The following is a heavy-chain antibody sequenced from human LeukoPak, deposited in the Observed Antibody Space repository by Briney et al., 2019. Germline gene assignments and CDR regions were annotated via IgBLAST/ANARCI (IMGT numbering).Heavy chain of an antibody. CDR3: ARVAHLGYTAMAY. Sequence: ASVKVSCKASGYTFTSYAMHWVRQAPGQRLEWMGWISAYNGNTNYAQKLQGRVTMTTDTSTSTAYMELRSLRSDDTAVYYCARVAHLGYTAMAYWGQGTLVTVSS. J-gene: IGHJ4*02. D-gene: IGHD5-18*01. CDR1: GYTFTSYA. CDR2: ISAYNGNT. V-gene: IGHV1-18*01.